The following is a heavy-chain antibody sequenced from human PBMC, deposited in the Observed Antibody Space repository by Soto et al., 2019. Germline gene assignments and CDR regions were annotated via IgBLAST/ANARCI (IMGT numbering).Heavy chain of an antibody. J-gene: IGHJ1*01. CDR1: GFTFSSYG. Sequence: QVQLVESGGGVVQPGRSLRLSCAASGFTFSSYGMHWVRQAPGKGLEWVAVISYDGSNKYYADSVKGRFTISRDNSKNTLYLQMNSLRAEDTAVYYCAKAPKFGRDGYNYRPFYYFQHWGQGTLVTVSS. D-gene: IGHD5-12*01. V-gene: IGHV3-30*18. CDR2: ISYDGSNK. CDR3: AKAPKFGRDGYNYRPFYYFQH.